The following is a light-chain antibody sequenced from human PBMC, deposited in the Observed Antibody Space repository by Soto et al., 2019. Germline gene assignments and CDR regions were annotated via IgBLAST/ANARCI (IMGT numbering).Light chain of an antibody. CDR1: SSNIGGNS. Sequence: QAVVTQPPSVSAAPGQKVTISCSGSSSNIGGNSVSWYQQLPGTAPKLLIYEVGNRPSGVSRRFSGSKSGNTASLTISGLQPEDEADYYCSSYTSRSTDVFGTGTKLTVL. CDR2: EVG. CDR3: SSYTSRSTDV. J-gene: IGLJ1*01. V-gene: IGLV2-14*01.